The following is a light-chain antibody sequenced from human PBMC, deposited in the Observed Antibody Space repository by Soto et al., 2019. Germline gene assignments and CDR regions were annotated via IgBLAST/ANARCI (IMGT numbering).Light chain of an antibody. J-gene: IGKJ1*01. CDR1: QSVNSW. CDR2: KAS. Sequence: DIQMTQSPSTLSASVGDRVTITCRASQSVNSWLAWYQQKPGKAPKLLIFKASSLQSGVPSRVSGSGSGTEFTLTINSLQPDECATFYCQQYNTYPWTFGQGTKVEIK. V-gene: IGKV1-5*03. CDR3: QQYNTYPWT.